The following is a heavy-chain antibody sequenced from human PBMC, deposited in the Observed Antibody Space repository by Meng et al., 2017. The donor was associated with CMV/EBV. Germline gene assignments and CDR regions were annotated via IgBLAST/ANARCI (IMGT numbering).Heavy chain of an antibody. CDR2: ISAYNGNT. Sequence: ASVKVSCKASGYTFTSYGISWVRQAPGQGLEWMGWISAYNGNTNYAQKLQGRVTMTTDTSTSTAYMELRSLRSDDTAVYYCARNYYGGNSGGRFDPWGQGTLVTVSS. CDR1: GYTFTSYG. CDR3: ARNYYGGNSGGRFDP. J-gene: IGHJ5*02. V-gene: IGHV1-18*01. D-gene: IGHD4-23*01.